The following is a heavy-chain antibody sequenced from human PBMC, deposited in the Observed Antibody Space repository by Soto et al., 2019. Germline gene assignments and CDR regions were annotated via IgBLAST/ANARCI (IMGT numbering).Heavy chain of an antibody. CDR2: ITSSGGTT. CDR3: ARVAYTYGWIYDY. V-gene: IGHV3-11*04. J-gene: IGHJ4*01. CDR1: GFSFKDYY. Sequence: GGSLRLSCAASGFSFKDYYMTWMRQTPGKGLEWISTITSSGGTTYYAASVKGRVTISRDNAKNSVYLQMNSLRAEDTAVYFCARVAYTYGWIYDYWGQGSLVTVSS. D-gene: IGHD2-2*02.